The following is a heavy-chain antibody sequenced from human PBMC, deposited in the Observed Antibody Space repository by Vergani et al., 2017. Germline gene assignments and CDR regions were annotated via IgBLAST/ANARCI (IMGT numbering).Heavy chain of an antibody. J-gene: IGHJ3*02. CDR1: GYTFTSYD. D-gene: IGHD3-22*01. CDR3: ASEAYYYDSSGYLRAFEI. V-gene: IGHV1-8*01. CDR2: MNPNSGNT. Sequence: QVQLVQSGAEVKKPGASVKVSCKASGYTFTSYDINWVRQATGQGLEWMGWMNPNSGNTGYAQKFQGRVNMTRNTSISTAYMELRSLRSDDTAVYYCASEAYYYDSSGYLRAFEIWGQGTMVTVSS.